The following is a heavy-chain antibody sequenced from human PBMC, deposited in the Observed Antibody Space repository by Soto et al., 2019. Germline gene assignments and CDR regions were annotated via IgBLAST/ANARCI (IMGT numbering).Heavy chain of an antibody. CDR3: TSSSVYKFDY. J-gene: IGHJ4*02. Sequence: EVRLVESGGGLVQPGGSLKLSCAASGFTFSDSAIHWVRQASGKGLEWVGRVRGKANNYATAYAASVSGRFTISRDDSKNTAYLQMNSLKTEDTAVYYCTSSSVYKFDYWGQGTLVTVSS. D-gene: IGHD3-22*01. V-gene: IGHV3-73*02. CDR2: VRGKANNYAT. CDR1: GFTFSDSA.